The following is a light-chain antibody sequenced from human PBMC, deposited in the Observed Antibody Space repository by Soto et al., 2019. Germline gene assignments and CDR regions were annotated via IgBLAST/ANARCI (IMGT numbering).Light chain of an antibody. J-gene: IGKJ3*01. CDR3: QQYDNWPRGFT. V-gene: IGKV3-15*01. CDR2: GAS. CDR1: QSVSNN. Sequence: EIVMTQSPVTLSMSPGERATLSCRASQSVSNNLAWYQRSPGHAPRLLIYGASTRATGVPARFSGSGSGTEFTLTISSLQSEDFAIYYCQQYDNWPRGFTFGPAIKVDIK.